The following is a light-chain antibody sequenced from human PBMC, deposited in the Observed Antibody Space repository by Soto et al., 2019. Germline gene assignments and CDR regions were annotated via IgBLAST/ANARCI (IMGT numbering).Light chain of an antibody. CDR3: QQYNNWPPMA. J-gene: IGKJ1*01. V-gene: IGKV3-15*01. Sequence: EIVMTQSPATLSVSPGERATLSCRASQSVSSNLAWYQQKPGQAPRLLIYGASTRATGIPARFSGSGSGTDFTLTISSLQSADFAVYYCQQYNNWPPMAFGQGTKVEIK. CDR1: QSVSSN. CDR2: GAS.